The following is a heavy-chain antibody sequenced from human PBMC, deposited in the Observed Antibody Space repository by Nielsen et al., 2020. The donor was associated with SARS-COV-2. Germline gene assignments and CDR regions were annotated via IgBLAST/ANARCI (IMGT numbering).Heavy chain of an antibody. J-gene: IGHJ6*02. V-gene: IGHV1-18*01. CDR3: ARGSPYGWGNVHYLYGMDV. D-gene: IGHD3-10*01. Sequence: WVRQAPGQGLEWMGWISAYNGKTNYAQNFQGRVTMTTDRFTSTAYMELRSLSPDDTAVYYCARGSPYGWGNVHYLYGMDVWGQGTTVTVSS. CDR2: ISAYNGKT.